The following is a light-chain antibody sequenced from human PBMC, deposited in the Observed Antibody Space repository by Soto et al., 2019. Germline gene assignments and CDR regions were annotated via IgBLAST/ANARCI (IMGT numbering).Light chain of an antibody. Sequence: QSALTQPASVSGSPGQSITISCTGTSSDVGGYNYVSWYQQHPGKAPKLMIYDVSNRPSGVSNRFSGSKSGNTASLTISWLQAEDGADYYCSSYTSSSVVFGGGTKVTVL. CDR1: SSDVGGYNY. V-gene: IGLV2-14*01. J-gene: IGLJ2*01. CDR3: SSYTSSSVV. CDR2: DVS.